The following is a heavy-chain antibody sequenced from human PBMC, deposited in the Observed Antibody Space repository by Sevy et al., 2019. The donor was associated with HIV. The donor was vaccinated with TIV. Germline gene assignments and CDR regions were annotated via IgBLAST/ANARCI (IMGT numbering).Heavy chain of an antibody. D-gene: IGHD6-6*01. CDR3: ARGIAARPDPFDY. CDR2: IKQDGSEK. J-gene: IGHJ4*02. Sequence: GGSLRLSCAASGFTFSSYWMSWVHQALGKGLEWVANIKQDGSEKYYVDSVKGRFTISRDNAKNSLYLQMNSLRAEDTAVYYCARGIAARPDPFDYWGQGTLVTVSS. CDR1: GFTFSSYW. V-gene: IGHV3-7*04.